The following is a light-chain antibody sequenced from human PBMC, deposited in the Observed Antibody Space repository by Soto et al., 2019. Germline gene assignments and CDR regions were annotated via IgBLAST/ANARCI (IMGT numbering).Light chain of an antibody. V-gene: IGKV1-5*01. CDR1: QSISSW. CDR2: DAS. CDR3: QQYNSYPLT. Sequence: DIQMTQSPSTLSASVGDRVTITCRASQSISSWLAWYQQKPGKAPKLLIFDASSLESGVPSRFSGSGSGTEFTLTISSLQPDDFATYYCQQYNSYPLTFGGGTQVDIK. J-gene: IGKJ4*01.